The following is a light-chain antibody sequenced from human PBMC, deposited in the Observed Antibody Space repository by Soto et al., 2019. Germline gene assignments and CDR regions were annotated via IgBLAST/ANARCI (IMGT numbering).Light chain of an antibody. J-gene: IGKJ3*01. CDR2: GAS. CDR1: QSVSSSN. V-gene: IGKV3-20*01. CDR3: QQYGDSLPVT. Sequence: EFVLTQSPGTLSLSPGERATLSCRASQSVSSSNLAWYQQKPGQAPRPLIYGASNRATGVPDRFSGSGSGTDFALTISRLEPEDFAVYYYQQYGDSLPVTFVPGTKVEIK.